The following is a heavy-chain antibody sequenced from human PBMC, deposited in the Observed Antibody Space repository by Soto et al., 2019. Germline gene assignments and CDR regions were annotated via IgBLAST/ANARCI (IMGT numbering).Heavy chain of an antibody. CDR3: ARKRSGSPRDGFDI. D-gene: IGHD3-3*01. CDR1: GYSISSGHY. CDR2: TSHSANT. V-gene: IGHV4-38-2*01. Sequence: SETLSLTCAVSGYSISSGHYWGWIRQPPGMGLEWIGSTSHSANTYYKTSLKSRVIISVDTSKNQFSLKLSSVTAADTAVYYCARKRSGSPRDGFDIWGQGTVVTVSS. J-gene: IGHJ3*02.